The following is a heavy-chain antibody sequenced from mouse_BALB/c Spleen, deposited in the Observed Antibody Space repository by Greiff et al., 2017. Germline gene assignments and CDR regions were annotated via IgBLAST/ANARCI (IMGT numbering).Heavy chain of an antibody. D-gene: IGHD2-3*01. Sequence: EVMLVESGGGLVQPGGSRKLSCAASGFTFRSFGMHWVRQAPEKGLEWVAYISSGSSTIYYADTVKGRFTISRDNPKNTLFLQMTSLRSEDTASYYCARSGWLLRGGVDYWGQGTTLTVSS. CDR1: GFTFRSFG. CDR2: ISSGSSTI. CDR3: ARSGWLLRGGVDY. J-gene: IGHJ2*01. V-gene: IGHV5-17*02.